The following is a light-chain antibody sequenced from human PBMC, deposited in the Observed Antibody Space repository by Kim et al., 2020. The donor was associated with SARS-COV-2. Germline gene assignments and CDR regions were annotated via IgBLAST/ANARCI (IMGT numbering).Light chain of an antibody. CDR1: SSVVVTYNY. Sequence: GLSITISCHGTSSVVVTYNYVSCYQQHPAKAPKLMIYDVTKRPSGISTRFSGSKSGNTASLTISGLQAEDEADYYCTSYTTSNTFVFGGGTQLTVL. CDR3: TSYTTSNTFV. CDR2: DVT. J-gene: IGLJ2*01. V-gene: IGLV2-14*03.